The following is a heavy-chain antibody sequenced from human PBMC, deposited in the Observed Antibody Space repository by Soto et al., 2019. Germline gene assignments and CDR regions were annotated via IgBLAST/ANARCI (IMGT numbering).Heavy chain of an antibody. Sequence: GGSLRLSCAASGFTFDDYAMHWVRQAPGKGLEWVSGISWNIGSIGYADSVKGRFTISRDNAKNSLYLQMNSLRAEDTALYYCAKDLSSSYNYFDYWGQGTLVTVSS. CDR1: GFTFDDYA. D-gene: IGHD6-6*01. V-gene: IGHV3-9*01. CDR2: ISWNIGSI. CDR3: AKDLSSSYNYFDY. J-gene: IGHJ4*02.